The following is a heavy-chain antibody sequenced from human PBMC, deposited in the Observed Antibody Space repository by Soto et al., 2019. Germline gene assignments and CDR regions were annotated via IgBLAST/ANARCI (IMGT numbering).Heavy chain of an antibody. J-gene: IGHJ4*02. D-gene: IGHD3-9*01. Sequence: ASVKVSCKASGGTFSSYAISWVRQAPGQGLEWMGVIIPIFGTANYAQKFQGRVTITADESTSTAYMELSSLRSEDTAVYYCARDPSQLRYFDWHLDYWGQGTLVTVSS. CDR3: ARDPSQLRYFDWHLDY. CDR2: IIPIFGTA. V-gene: IGHV1-69*13. CDR1: GGTFSSYA.